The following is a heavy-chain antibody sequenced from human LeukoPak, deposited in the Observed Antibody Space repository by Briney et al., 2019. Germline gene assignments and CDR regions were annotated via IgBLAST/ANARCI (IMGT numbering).Heavy chain of an antibody. CDR1: GGSISSYY. CDR2: IYYSGST. J-gene: IGHJ6*03. D-gene: IGHD2-8*01. V-gene: IGHV4-59*01. CDR3: ARRCTKLPSCYYMDV. Sequence: SETLSLTCTVSGGSISSYYWSWIRQPPGKGLEWIGYIYYSGSTNYNPSLKSRVTISVDTSKNQFSLKLSSVTAADTAVYYCARRCTKLPSCYYMDVWGKGTTVTVSS.